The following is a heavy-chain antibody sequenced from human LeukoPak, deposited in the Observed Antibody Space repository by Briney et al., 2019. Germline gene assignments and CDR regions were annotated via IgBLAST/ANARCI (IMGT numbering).Heavy chain of an antibody. D-gene: IGHD1-26*01. CDR3: AKDGKSDLLPY. V-gene: IGHV3-23*01. CDR2: ISGNAKNA. Sequence: GGSLRLSCAASGFTFSSYSMSWVRQVPGKGLEWVSLISGNAKNAYYADSVKGRFTISRDNSKNTLYLQMNSLRVEDTAVYYCAKDGKSDLLPYWGQGTLVTVSS. J-gene: IGHJ4*02. CDR1: GFTFSSYS.